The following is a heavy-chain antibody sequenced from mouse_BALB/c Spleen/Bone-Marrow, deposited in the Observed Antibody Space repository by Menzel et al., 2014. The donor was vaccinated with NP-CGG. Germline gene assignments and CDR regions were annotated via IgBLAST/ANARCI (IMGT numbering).Heavy chain of an antibody. V-gene: IGHV1S41*01. J-gene: IGHJ4*01. CDR3: ARFPIYEGNYGAMDY. CDR2: IAPGSGST. D-gene: IGHD2-1*01. Sequence: DLVKPGASVKISCKASGYTFTSYWINWVKQRPGQGLEWIGRIAPGSGSTYYNEMFKGKATLTVDTSSSTAYIQLSSQSSEDTAVYVCARFPIYEGNYGAMDYWGQGTSVTVSS. CDR1: GYTFTSYW.